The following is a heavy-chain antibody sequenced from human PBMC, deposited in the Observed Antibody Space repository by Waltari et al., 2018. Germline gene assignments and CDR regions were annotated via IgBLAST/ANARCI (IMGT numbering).Heavy chain of an antibody. CDR1: GYTFTSYY. CDR3: ARDVLRVPFTLSQYYFDY. V-gene: IGHV1-46*01. CDR2: LNPSGGST. Sequence: QVQLVQSGAEVKKPGASVKVSCKASGYTFTSYYMHWVRQGPGQGLEWMGILNPSGGSTSHAQKSQVRVTMPRDTSPSTVYMELSSLSSQDTAVYYCARDVLRVPFTLSQYYFDYWGQGTLVTVSS. D-gene: IGHD3-16*01. J-gene: IGHJ4*02.